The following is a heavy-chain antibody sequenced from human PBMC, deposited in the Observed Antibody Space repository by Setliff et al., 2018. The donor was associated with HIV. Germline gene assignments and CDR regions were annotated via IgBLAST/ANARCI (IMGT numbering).Heavy chain of an antibody. J-gene: IGHJ4*02. CDR1: GDSISSYY. CDR3: ARQVGNKVLFDS. CDR2: IYYSGST. V-gene: IGHV4-59*01. D-gene: IGHD7-27*01. Sequence: SETLSLTCTVSGDSISSYYWSWIRQPPGKGLEWIGYIYYSGSTNYNPSLKSRVTISVDTSKNQLSLKLSSVTAADTAVYCCARQVGNKVLFDSWGQGTLVTVSS.